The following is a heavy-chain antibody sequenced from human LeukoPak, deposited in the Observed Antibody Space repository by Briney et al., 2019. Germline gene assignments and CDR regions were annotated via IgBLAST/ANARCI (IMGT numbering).Heavy chain of an antibody. Sequence: GASVKVSCKASGYTFTRNAISWVRQAPGHGLEWMGGIIPIFGTANYAQKFQGRVTITADESTSTAYMELSSLRSEDTAVYYCARDSPSGSYYYYYGMDVWGQGTTVTVSS. V-gene: IGHV1-69*13. CDR3: ARDSPSGSYYYYYGMDV. CDR2: IIPIFGTA. J-gene: IGHJ6*02. CDR1: GYTFTRNA. D-gene: IGHD1-26*01.